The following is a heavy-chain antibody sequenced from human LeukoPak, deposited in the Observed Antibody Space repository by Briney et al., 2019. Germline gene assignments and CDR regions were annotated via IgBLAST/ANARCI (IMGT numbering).Heavy chain of an antibody. CDR2: IYPGDSDT. V-gene: IGHV5-51*01. J-gene: IGHJ4*02. CDR3: ARRIVVVAAEDYFDY. D-gene: IGHD2-15*01. CDR1: GYSFTNYW. Sequence: GESLKISCKASGYSFTNYWIGWVRQMPGKGLEWMGIIYPGDSDTRYSPSFQGQVTISADKSISTAYLQWSSLKASDTAMYYCARRIVVVAAEDYFDYWGQGTLVTVSS.